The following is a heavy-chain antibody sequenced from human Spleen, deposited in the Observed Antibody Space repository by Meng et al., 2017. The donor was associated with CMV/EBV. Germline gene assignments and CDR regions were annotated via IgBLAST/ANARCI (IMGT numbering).Heavy chain of an antibody. V-gene: IGHV4-30-4*08. CDR2: IFYSGST. Sequence: RTVSGGSLSSTDYYWTWIRQPPGKGLEWVGYIFYSGSTYYNPSLKSRLLFSVDTSKNQFSLKLRSVTAADTAVYYCARGVRERWFDPWGQGTLVTVSS. CDR1: GGSLSSTDYY. D-gene: IGHD1-26*01. J-gene: IGHJ5*02. CDR3: ARGVRERWFDP.